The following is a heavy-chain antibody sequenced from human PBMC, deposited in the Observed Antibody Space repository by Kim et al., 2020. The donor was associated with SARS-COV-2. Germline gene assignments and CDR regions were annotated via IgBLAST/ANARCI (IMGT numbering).Heavy chain of an antibody. CDR1: GGSISSYY. D-gene: IGHD6-19*01. CDR3: ARRYSSGSPWDY. J-gene: IGHJ4*02. Sequence: SETLSLTCTVSGGSISSYYWSWIRQPPGKGLEWIGYIYYSGSTNYNPSLKSRVTISVDTSKNQFSLKLSSVTAADMAVYYCARRYSSGSPWDYWGQGTLVTVSS. CDR2: IYYSGST. V-gene: IGHV4-59*01.